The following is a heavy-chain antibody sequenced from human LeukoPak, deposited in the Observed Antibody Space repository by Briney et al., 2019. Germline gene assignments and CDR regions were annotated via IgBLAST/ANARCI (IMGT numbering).Heavy chain of an antibody. Sequence: GGSLRLSCAASGFTFSSYGMHCVRQAPRKGLEWVAFIRYDGSNKYYADSVKGRFTISRDNSKNTLYLQMNSLRAEDTAVYYCAKEPPEALQLWPYYYYYMDVWGKGTTVTVSS. CDR3: AKEPPEALQLWPYYYYYMDV. V-gene: IGHV3-30*02. CDR2: IRYDGSNK. CDR1: GFTFSSYG. D-gene: IGHD5-18*01. J-gene: IGHJ6*03.